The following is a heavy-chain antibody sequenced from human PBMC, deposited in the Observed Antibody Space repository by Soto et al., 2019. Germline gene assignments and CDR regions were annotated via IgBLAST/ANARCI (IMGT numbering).Heavy chain of an antibody. V-gene: IGHV1-18*01. CDR2: ISAYNGNT. J-gene: IGHJ3*02. CDR1: GYTFTSYG. D-gene: IGHD6-6*01. CDR3: ARGVRFEYSSSLSAFDI. Sequence: QVQLVQSGAEVKKPGASVKVSCKASGYTFTSYGISWVRQAPGQGLEWMGWISAYNGNTNYAQRLQGRVTMTADTSPSTAYMELRSLRSDDTAVYYCARGVRFEYSSSLSAFDIWGQGTMVTVSS.